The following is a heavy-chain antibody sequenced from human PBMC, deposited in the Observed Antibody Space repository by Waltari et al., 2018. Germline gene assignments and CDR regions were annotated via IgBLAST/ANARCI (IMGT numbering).Heavy chain of an antibody. J-gene: IGHJ4*02. CDR1: GYTFTSYA. CDR3: ARELPAGGNKDTEFDY. D-gene: IGHD2-15*01. V-gene: IGHV7-4-1*02. Sequence: QVQLVQSGSELKKPGASVKVSCKASGYTFTSYAMNWVRQAPGQGLAWMGWINTNTWNPTYAQGSSGRVVFSLDTSVSTAYLQISSLKAEDTAVYYCARELPAGGNKDTEFDYWGQGTLVTVSS. CDR2: INTNTWNP.